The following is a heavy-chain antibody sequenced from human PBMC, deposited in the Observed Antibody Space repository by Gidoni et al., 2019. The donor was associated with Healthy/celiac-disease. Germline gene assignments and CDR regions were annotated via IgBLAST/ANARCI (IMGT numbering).Heavy chain of an antibody. Sequence: QVQLQESGPGLVKPSETLSLPCAVSGDSITSYSWNWIRQPPGKGLEWIGNTYYSGTPNYTPSLKRRLTISIDTSENQFSLNLSSVTAADTAVYYCSRGRGLGVWGQGTLVTVSS. V-gene: IGHV4-59*01. D-gene: IGHD3-10*01. CDR3: SRGRGLGV. CDR1: GDSITSYS. J-gene: IGHJ4*02. CDR2: TYYSGTP.